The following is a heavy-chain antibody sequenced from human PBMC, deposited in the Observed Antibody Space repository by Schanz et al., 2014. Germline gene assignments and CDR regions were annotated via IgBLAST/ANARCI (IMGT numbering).Heavy chain of an antibody. CDR3: ARDSRPNYDFLTAYYSIDY. V-gene: IGHV3-48*01. J-gene: IGHJ4*02. D-gene: IGHD3-9*01. CDR1: GFDFNSYS. Sequence: EVRLVESGGGLVQPGGSLRLSCEASGFDFNSYSMNWVRQVPGKGLEWLSYIATSSSTRHYADSVKGRVTISRDSPKNTLYLQMNSLRAEDTAVYYCARDSRPNYDFLTAYYSIDYWGQGTLVTVSS. CDR2: IATSSSTR.